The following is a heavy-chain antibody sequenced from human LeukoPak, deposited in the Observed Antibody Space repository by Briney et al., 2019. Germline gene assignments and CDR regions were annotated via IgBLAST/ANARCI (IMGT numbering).Heavy chain of an antibody. J-gene: IGHJ3*02. Sequence: GGSLRLSCAASGFAFSSYSMNWVRQAPGKGLEWVSSISSSSSYIYYADSVKGRFTISRDNAKNSLYLQMNSLRAEDTAVYYCARDLLSSSDDAFDIWGQGTMVTVSS. D-gene: IGHD6-13*01. CDR3: ARDLLSSSDDAFDI. V-gene: IGHV3-21*01. CDR1: GFAFSSYS. CDR2: ISSSSSYI.